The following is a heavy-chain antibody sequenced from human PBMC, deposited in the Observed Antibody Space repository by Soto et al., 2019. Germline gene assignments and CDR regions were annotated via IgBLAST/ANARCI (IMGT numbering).Heavy chain of an antibody. D-gene: IGHD1-26*01. CDR2: ISYDGSSK. Sequence: QVQLVESGGGVVQPGRSLRLSCAASGFTFSNYGMYWVRQAPGKGLEWVSFISYDGSSKFYADPLKGRHTISRDNSKNTLYLQMNSLRAEDTAVYYCVQGIGNYFALDYWGPGTLVTVSS. V-gene: IGHV3-30*03. CDR1: GFTFSNYG. CDR3: VQGIGNYFALDY. J-gene: IGHJ4*02.